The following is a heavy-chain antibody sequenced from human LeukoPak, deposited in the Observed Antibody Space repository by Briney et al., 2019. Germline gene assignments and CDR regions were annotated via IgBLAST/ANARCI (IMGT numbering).Heavy chain of an antibody. CDR2: IYHSGST. D-gene: IGHD2-2*01. Sequence: PSETLSLTCAVSGGSISSSNWWSWVRQPPGKGLEWIGEIYHSGSTNYNPSLKGRVTTSVDTSKNQFSLKLSSVTAADTAVYYCARETRVVPSTTYYFDYRGQGTLVTVSS. J-gene: IGHJ4*02. CDR3: ARETRVVPSTTYYFDY. V-gene: IGHV4-4*02. CDR1: GGSISSSNW.